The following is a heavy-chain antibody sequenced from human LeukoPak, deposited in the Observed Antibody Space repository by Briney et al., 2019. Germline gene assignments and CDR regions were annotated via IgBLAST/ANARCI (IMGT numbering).Heavy chain of an antibody. Sequence: GESLKISCKASGYSFTTYWIGWVRQMPGKGLEWMAFIYPGDSDTRYSPSFQGQVTISADKSISTAYLQWSSLKASDTAMYYCARTSGDYGGNALYFDYWGQGTLVTVSS. V-gene: IGHV5-51*01. J-gene: IGHJ4*02. D-gene: IGHD4-23*01. CDR1: GYSFTTYW. CDR2: IYPGDSDT. CDR3: ARTSGDYGGNALYFDY.